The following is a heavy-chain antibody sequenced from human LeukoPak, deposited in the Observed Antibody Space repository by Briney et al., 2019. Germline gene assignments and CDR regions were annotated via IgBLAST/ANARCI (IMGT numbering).Heavy chain of an antibody. CDR1: GGSISSYY. CDR2: IYHSGST. V-gene: IGHV4-59*01. CDR3: ARGSGWSYLDY. D-gene: IGHD6-19*01. Sequence: SETLSLTCTVSGGSISSYYWSWIRQPPGKGLEWIGYIYHSGSTNYNPSLKSRVTISVDTSKNQFSLKLSSVTAADTAVYYCARGSGWSYLDYWGQGTLVTVSS. J-gene: IGHJ4*02.